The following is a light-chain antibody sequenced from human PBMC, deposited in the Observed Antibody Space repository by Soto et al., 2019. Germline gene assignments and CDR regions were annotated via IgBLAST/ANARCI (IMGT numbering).Light chain of an antibody. CDR2: DVS. CDR1: SSDVGGYNY. J-gene: IGLJ1*01. Sequence: QSALTQPASVSGSPGQSITISCTGTSSDVGGYNYVSWYQQHPGKAPKLMIYDVSNRPSGVSNRFSGSKSGNTASLTISGLQAEDEADYYCRSYTSSSTGDVFGTGTKVTVL. V-gene: IGLV2-14*01. CDR3: RSYTSSSTGDV.